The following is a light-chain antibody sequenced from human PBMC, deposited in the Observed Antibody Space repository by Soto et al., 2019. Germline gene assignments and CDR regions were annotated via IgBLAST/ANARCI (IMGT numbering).Light chain of an antibody. Sequence: QSALTQSPSVSAAPGQKVTISCSGSSSNIGNNYVSWYQQLPGTAPKLLIYENNKRPSGIPDRFSGSKSGTSATLGITGLQTGYEADYYCATWDSSLSAYVFGTGTKVTVL. J-gene: IGLJ1*01. CDR3: ATWDSSLSAYV. CDR2: ENN. V-gene: IGLV1-51*02. CDR1: SSNIGNNY.